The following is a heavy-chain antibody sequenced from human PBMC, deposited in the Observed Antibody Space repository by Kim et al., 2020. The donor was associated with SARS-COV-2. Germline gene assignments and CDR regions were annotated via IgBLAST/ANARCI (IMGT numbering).Heavy chain of an antibody. Sequence: ASVKVSCKSSGYTFRNNEINWVRQVTGQGLEWLGWMNPNSGKTGYSERFQGRIIMSRNISRSTAHMELSSLTSQDTAVYYCERNPIKKKGTWGRGTRVTV. J-gene: IGHJ5*02. CDR2: MNPNSGKT. CDR3: ERNPIKKKGT. CDR1: GYTFRNNE. V-gene: IGHV1-8*01.